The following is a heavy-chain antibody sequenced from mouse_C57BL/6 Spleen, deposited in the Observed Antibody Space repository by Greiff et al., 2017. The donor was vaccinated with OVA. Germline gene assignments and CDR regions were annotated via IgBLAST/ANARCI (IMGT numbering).Heavy chain of an antibody. CDR3: GRCDYYGSGHLFDY. V-gene: IGHV1-26*01. CDR2: ISPNNGGT. CDR1: GYTFTDYY. Sequence: VQLQQSGPELVKPGASVKISCKASGYTFTDYYMNWVKQSPGKSLEWIGDISPNNGGTSYNQKFKGKATLTVDKSSSTDYMELRRLTSEDSADYCAGRCDYYGSGHLFDYWGQGTTLTVSS. D-gene: IGHD1-1*01. J-gene: IGHJ2*01.